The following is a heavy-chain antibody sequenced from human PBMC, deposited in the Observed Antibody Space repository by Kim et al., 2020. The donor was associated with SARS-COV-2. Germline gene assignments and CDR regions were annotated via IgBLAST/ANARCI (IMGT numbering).Heavy chain of an antibody. V-gene: IGHV4-59*01. CDR2: IHYGGRT. Sequence: SETLSLTCTASGGSISDDYWTWIRQPPGNGLEWIGFIHYGGRTDYKSSLKSRVTISLDTSKNQFSLNLSSVTAADSAVYYCARGVFGGGLNYKGMDVWGQGTTVTVSS. CDR1: GGSISDDY. D-gene: IGHD2-15*01. J-gene: IGHJ6*02. CDR3: ARGVFGGGLNYKGMDV.